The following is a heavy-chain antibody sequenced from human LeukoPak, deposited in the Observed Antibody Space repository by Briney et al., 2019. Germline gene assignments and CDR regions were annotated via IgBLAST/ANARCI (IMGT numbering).Heavy chain of an antibody. V-gene: IGHV1-8*01. Sequence: ASVKVSCKASGYTFTSCDINWVRQATGQGLEWMGWMNPNSGNTGYAQKFQGRVTMTRSTSISTAYMELSSLRSEDTAVYYCARGRYYYGSGSFIDYWGQGTLVTVSS. CDR1: GYTFTSCD. D-gene: IGHD3-10*01. J-gene: IGHJ4*02. CDR3: ARGRYYYGSGSFIDY. CDR2: MNPNSGNT.